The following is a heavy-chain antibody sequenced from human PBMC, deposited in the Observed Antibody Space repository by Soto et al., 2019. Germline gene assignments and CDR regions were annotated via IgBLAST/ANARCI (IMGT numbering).Heavy chain of an antibody. CDR1: RYSFSPYW. CDR2: IYPGDSET. Sequence: PGESLKVSWQGPRYSFSPYWLGSFRQMPGKGPEWMGIIYPGDSETRSSPYFQGQVTISADKSISAAYLQWSSLKASDSAMYYCERSGYSSGIGWFDPWGQGTLVTVSS. D-gene: IGHD6-19*01. V-gene: IGHV5-51*01. CDR3: ERSGYSSGIGWFDP. J-gene: IGHJ5*02.